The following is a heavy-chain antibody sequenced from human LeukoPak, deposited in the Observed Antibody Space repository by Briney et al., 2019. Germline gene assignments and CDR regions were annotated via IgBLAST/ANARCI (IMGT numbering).Heavy chain of an antibody. CDR1: GYNFSSYW. D-gene: IGHD3-10*01. Sequence: GGSLQISCKGSGYNFSSYWIDWVRPLPGKGLEWMGIIYPGDSDTRYSPFFQGQVTISADKSIRTAYLQWNSLKASDTAMYYCARGGSFGTWETIDSWGQGTLVTVSS. V-gene: IGHV5-51*01. CDR3: ARGGSFGTWETIDS. CDR2: IYPGDSDT. J-gene: IGHJ4*02.